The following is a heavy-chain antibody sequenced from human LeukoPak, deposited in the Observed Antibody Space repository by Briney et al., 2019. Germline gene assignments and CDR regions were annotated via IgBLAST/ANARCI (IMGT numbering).Heavy chain of an antibody. Sequence: ASVKVSCKASGYTFTSYGISWVRQAPGQGLEWMGWISAYNGNTNYAQKLQGRVTMTTDTSTSTAYMELRSLRSDDTAVYYCARERFWSGYYSPRGELDPWGQGTLVTVSS. D-gene: IGHD3-3*01. CDR3: ARERFWSGYYSPRGELDP. CDR2: ISAYNGNT. CDR1: GYTFTSYG. J-gene: IGHJ5*02. V-gene: IGHV1-18*01.